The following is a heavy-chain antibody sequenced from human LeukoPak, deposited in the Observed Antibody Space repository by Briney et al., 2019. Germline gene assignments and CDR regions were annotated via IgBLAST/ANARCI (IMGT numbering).Heavy chain of an antibody. D-gene: IGHD2-15*01. CDR1: GASFSGYY. V-gene: IGHV4-34*01. J-gene: IGHJ4*02. CDR3: AISHKWLLLDY. Sequence: SETLSLTCAFYGASFSGYYWRWIRQPPGKGLEWIGEINHSGITTYNPSLKSRVTISVDTSKKQFSLKLNSVTAADTAVYYCAISHKWLLLDYWGQGTLVTISS. CDR2: INHSGIT.